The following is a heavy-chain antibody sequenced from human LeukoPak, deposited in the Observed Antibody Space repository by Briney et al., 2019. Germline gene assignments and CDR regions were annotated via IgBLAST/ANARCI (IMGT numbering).Heavy chain of an antibody. V-gene: IGHV3-23*01. D-gene: IGHD2-15*01. CDR1: GFTISTYG. CDR2: ISGSGGST. Sequence: PGGSLRLSCAASGFTISTYGMSWVRQAPGKGLEWVSGISGSGGSTYYADSVKGRFTISRDNTKNTLYLQMNSLRADDTAVYYCAKDDVVVVAATFDYWGQGTLVTVSS. CDR3: AKDDVVVVAATFDY. J-gene: IGHJ4*02.